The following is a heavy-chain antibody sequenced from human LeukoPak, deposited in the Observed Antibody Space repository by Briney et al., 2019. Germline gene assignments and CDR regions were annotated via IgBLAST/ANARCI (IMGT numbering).Heavy chain of an antibody. CDR3: ARVGYSNSYDY. V-gene: IGHV1-8*01. J-gene: IGHJ4*02. D-gene: IGHD1-26*01. CDR2: MNPNTGNA. Sequence: GASVTVSCKASGYTFTNFDINWVRQATGQGLEWMGWMNPNTGNAGYAQKFQDRVTITWDASISTAYMDLSSLRSEDTAVYYCARVGYSNSYDYWGQGTQVTVSS. CDR1: GYTFTNFD.